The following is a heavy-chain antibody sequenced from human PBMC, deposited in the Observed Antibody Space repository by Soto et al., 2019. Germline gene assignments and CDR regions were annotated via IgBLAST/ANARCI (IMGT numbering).Heavy chain of an antibody. CDR1: GGPISSYY. D-gene: IGHD6-19*01. V-gene: IGHV4-59*01. CDR3: AMGSSGWPPRLDY. J-gene: IGHJ4*02. CDR2: IYYSGST. Sequence: QVQLQESGPGLVKPSETLSLNCTVSGGPISSYYWSWIRQSPGKGLEWIGYIYYSGSTNYNPSLKSRVTISVDTSKNQFPLELSSVTAADTAVYYFAMGSSGWPPRLDYWCQETLVTVSS.